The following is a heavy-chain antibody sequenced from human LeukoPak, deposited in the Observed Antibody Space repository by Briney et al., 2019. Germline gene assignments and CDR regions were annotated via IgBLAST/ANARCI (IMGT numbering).Heavy chain of an antibody. D-gene: IGHD6-6*01. CDR1: GFTFSSYA. V-gene: IGHV3-23*01. CDR3: ASSIAALMGGNDAFDV. Sequence: GGSLRLSCAASGFTFSSYAMSWVRQAPGKGLERVSGISGSGGSTFYADSVKGRFPISRDNSKNTVPLQMNSLRAEDTAVYYCASSIAALMGGNDAFDVWGEGTMVTVSS. J-gene: IGHJ3*01. CDR2: ISGSGGST.